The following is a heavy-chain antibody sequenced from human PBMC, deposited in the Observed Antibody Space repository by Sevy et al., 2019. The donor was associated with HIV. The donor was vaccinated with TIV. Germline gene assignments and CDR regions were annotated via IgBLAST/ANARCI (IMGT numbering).Heavy chain of an antibody. CDR3: ARDEGGYDPLDY. CDR2: ISYSGEYI. Sequence: GGSLRLSCATSGFTFTSYTMNWVRQAPGKGLEWVSSISYSGEYIYYADSVKGRFTISRDNAKNSLFLQMNSLRVEDTAVYYCARDEGGYDPLDYWGQGTLVTVSS. V-gene: IGHV3-21*01. D-gene: IGHD3-16*01. J-gene: IGHJ4*02. CDR1: GFTFTSYT.